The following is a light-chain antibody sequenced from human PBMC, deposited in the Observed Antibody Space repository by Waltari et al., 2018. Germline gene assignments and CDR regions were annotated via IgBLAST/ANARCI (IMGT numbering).Light chain of an antibody. CDR3: ATWDDTLHGCWV. CDR1: SSNIGSDT. CDR2: PDN. J-gene: IGLJ3*02. V-gene: IGLV1-44*01. Sequence: QSVLTQPPSASGTPGQRVTISCSGSSSNIGSDTVNWFQHLPGTAPKLLIYPDNQRPSGVPGRFSGSKSGTSASLAISGLQSEDEADYYCATWDDTLHGCWVFGGGTKLTVL.